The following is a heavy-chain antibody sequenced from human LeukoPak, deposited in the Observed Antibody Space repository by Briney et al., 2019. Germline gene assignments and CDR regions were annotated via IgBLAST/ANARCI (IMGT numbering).Heavy chain of an antibody. D-gene: IGHD3-22*01. CDR3: ARGPPGYYDSSGSNGDY. CDR1: GFTFSNYA. J-gene: IGHJ4*02. Sequence: GGSLRLSCAASGFTFSNYAMSWVRQAPGKGLEWVSSITGSGGSTKYADSVRGRFTISRDNSKNTLYLQMSSLRAEDTAVYYCARGPPGYYDSSGSNGDYWGQGTLVTVSS. CDR2: ITGSGGST. V-gene: IGHV3-23*01.